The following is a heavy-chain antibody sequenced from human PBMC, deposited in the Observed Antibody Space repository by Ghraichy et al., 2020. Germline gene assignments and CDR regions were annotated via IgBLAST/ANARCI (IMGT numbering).Heavy chain of an antibody. D-gene: IGHD6-19*01. CDR1: GLTFSRHA. Sequence: GGSLRLSCAASGLTFSRHAMSWVRQAPGKGLEWVSTISGNGGSTYYADSVKGRFTISRDNSKNTLYLQMNSLRVEDTAVYYCAKVFGIAVASNQYFDYWGQGTLVPVSS. V-gene: IGHV3-23*01. CDR2: ISGNGGST. J-gene: IGHJ4*02. CDR3: AKVFGIAVASNQYFDY.